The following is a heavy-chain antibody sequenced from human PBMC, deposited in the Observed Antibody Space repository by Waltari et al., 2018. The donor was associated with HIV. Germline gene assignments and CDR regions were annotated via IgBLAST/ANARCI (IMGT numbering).Heavy chain of an antibody. Sequence: QVQLVESGGGVVQPGRSLRLSCAASGFTFSSYAMHWVRQAPGKGLEWVAVISYDGSNKYYADSVKGRFTISRDNSKNTLYLQMNSLRAEDTAVYYCARDLDSPPFDYWGQGTLVTVSS. CDR2: ISYDGSNK. CDR3: ARDLDSPPFDY. J-gene: IGHJ4*02. D-gene: IGHD2-2*03. V-gene: IGHV3-30*04. CDR1: GFTFSSYA.